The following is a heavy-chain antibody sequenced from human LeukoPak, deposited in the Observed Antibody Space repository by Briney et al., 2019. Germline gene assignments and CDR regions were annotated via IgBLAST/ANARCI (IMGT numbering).Heavy chain of an antibody. D-gene: IGHD3-22*01. J-gene: IGHJ4*02. CDR2: IYHSGST. CDR1: GGSISSGGYS. V-gene: IGHV4-30-2*01. Sequence: SETLSLTCAVSGGSISSGGYSWSWIPQPPGKGLEWIGYIYHSGSTYYNPSLKSRVTISVDRSKNQFSLKLSSVTAADTAVYYCARGVYDSSGRSFDYWGQGTLVTVSS. CDR3: ARGVYDSSGRSFDY.